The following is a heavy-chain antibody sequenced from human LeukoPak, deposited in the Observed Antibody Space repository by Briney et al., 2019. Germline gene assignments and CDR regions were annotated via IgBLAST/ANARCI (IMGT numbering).Heavy chain of an antibody. CDR3: AREDYYGSPYPWYYYYYMDV. Sequence: PSETLSLTCTVSGGSISSSSYYWGWIRQPPGKGLEWIGSIYYSGSTYYNPSLKSRVTISVDTSKNQFSLKLSSVTAADTAVYYCAREDYYGSPYPWYYYYYMDVWGKGTTVTISS. V-gene: IGHV4-39*07. J-gene: IGHJ6*03. CDR1: GGSISSSSYY. CDR2: IYYSGST. D-gene: IGHD3-10*01.